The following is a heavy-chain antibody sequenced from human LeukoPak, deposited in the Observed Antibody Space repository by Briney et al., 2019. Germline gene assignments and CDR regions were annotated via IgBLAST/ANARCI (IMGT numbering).Heavy chain of an antibody. CDR2: INPGGSSI. V-gene: IGHV3-74*01. Sequence: GGSPRLSCAASGFTFSSYWMHWVRQVPGKGLVWVARINPGGSSITYADSVKGRFTISRDNAKNTLYLQMDSLRAEDTGVYYCARSNQADDYWGQGTLVTISS. D-gene: IGHD1-14*01. CDR1: GFTFSSYW. J-gene: IGHJ4*02. CDR3: ARSNQADDY.